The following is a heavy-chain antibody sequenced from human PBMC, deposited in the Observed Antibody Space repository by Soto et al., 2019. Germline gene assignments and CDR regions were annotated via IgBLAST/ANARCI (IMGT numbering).Heavy chain of an antibody. V-gene: IGHV1-69*01. D-gene: IGHD6-13*01. CDR2: IIPIFGTA. CDR1: GGTFSSYA. CDR3: ARGLSPGMAEAGTAAYNYYCYGMDV. J-gene: IGHJ6*02. Sequence: QVQLVQSGAEVNKPGSSVTVSCKASGGTFSSYAISWVRQAPGQGLEWMGGIIPIFGTANYAQKCQGRVTITADESTSTAYMELSSLRSEDTAVYYCARGLSPGMAEAGTAAYNYYCYGMDVWGQGTKLTVSS.